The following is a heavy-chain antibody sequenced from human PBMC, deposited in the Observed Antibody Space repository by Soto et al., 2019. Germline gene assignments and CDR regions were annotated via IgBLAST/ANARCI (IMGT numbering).Heavy chain of an antibody. J-gene: IGHJ4*02. D-gene: IGHD1-26*01. CDR3: ARALSGSYRSFDL. CDR1: GFTLSDHY. Sequence: PGGSLRLSCAASGFTLSDHYMDWVRQAPGKGLQWVGRTRNKANSYTTEYAASVKGRFTISRDDSKNSLYLQMNSLNTEDTALDYCARALSGSYRSFDLWGQGTLVTVSS. CDR2: TRNKANSYTT. V-gene: IGHV3-72*01.